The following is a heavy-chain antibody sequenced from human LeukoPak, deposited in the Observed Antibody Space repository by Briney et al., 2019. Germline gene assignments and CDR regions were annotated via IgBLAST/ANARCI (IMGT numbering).Heavy chain of an antibody. D-gene: IGHD2-2*01. CDR1: GFTFSSYG. Sequence: GGSLRLSCAASGFTFSSYGMHWVRQAPGKGLEWVAFIRYDGSNKYYADSVKGRFTISRDNSKNTLYLEMSSLRAEDTVVYYCAIIPSPPIDNRFGPWGQGTLVTVSS. V-gene: IGHV3-30*02. CDR2: IRYDGSNK. J-gene: IGHJ5*02. CDR3: AIIPSPPIDNRFGP.